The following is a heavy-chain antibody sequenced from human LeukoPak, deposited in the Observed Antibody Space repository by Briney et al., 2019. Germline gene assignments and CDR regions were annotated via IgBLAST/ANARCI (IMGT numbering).Heavy chain of an antibody. D-gene: IGHD3-22*01. CDR2: ISSSSSYI. Sequence: KSGGSLRLSCAASGFTFSSYSMNWVRQAPGKGLEWVSSISSSSSYIYYADSVKGRFTISRDNAKNSLYLQMNSLRAEDTAVYYCARDEYYYDSSGNFDYWGQGTLVTVSS. J-gene: IGHJ4*02. V-gene: IGHV3-21*01. CDR3: ARDEYYYDSSGNFDY. CDR1: GFTFSSYS.